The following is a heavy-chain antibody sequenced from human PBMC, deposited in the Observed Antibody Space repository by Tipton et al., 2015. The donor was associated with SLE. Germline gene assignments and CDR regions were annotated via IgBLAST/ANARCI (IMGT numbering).Heavy chain of an antibody. J-gene: IGHJ4*02. V-gene: IGHV4-59*01. CDR2: IYYSGST. Sequence: TLSLTCAVYGGSFSGYYWSWIRQPPRKGLEWIGYIYYSGSTNYNPSLKSRVTISVDTSKNQFSLKLSSVTAADTAVYYCARGGPKDSWGQGTLVTVSS. CDR3: ARGGPKDS. D-gene: IGHD6-25*01. CDR1: GGSFSGYY.